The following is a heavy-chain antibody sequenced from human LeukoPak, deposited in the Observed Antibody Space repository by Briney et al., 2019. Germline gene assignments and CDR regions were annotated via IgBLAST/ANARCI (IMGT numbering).Heavy chain of an antibody. V-gene: IGHV3-7*01. J-gene: IGHJ4*02. CDR2: IKEDGSEK. CDR1: GFSFSSYW. CDR3: TRDYDFGPPDY. D-gene: IGHD3-3*01. Sequence: PGGSLRLSCAASGFSFSSYWMTWVRQAPGKGLEWVAKIKEDGSEKYYAESVKGRFTISRDNAKNSLHVQMNSLRAEDTAVYFCTRDYDFGPPDYWGQGTLVSVSS.